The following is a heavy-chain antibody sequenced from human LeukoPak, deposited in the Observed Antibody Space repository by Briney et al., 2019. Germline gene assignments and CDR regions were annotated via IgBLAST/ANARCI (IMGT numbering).Heavy chain of an antibody. Sequence: ATVKVSCKASGYTFTSYYMHWVRQAPGQGLEWMGIINPSGGSTSYAQKFQGRVTMTRDTSTSTVYMELSSLRSEDTAVYYCARDSSGWYYFDYWGQGTLVTVSS. CDR2: INPSGGST. V-gene: IGHV1-46*01. D-gene: IGHD6-19*01. J-gene: IGHJ4*02. CDR1: GYTFTSYY. CDR3: ARDSSGWYYFDY.